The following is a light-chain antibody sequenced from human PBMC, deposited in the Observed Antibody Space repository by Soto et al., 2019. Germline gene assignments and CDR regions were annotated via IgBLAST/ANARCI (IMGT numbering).Light chain of an antibody. CDR1: SSDVGGYNY. V-gene: IGLV2-14*01. CDR3: SSYTSSSTVV. J-gene: IGLJ2*01. Sequence: QSALTQPASVSGSPGQSITLSCTGTSSDVGGYNYVSWYQQHPGKAPKLMIYEVSNRPSGVYNRFSGSKSCNTASLTISGLQAEDEADYYFSSYTSSSTVVFGGGTKLTVL. CDR2: EVS.